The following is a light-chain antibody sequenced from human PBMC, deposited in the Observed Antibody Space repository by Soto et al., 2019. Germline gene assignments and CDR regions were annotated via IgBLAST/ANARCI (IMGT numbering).Light chain of an antibody. Sequence: VLPQSPDTLSLSPGDRATLSCRASQSVRSTFLAWYQQKPGQAPRLLIYGASNRAAGIPERFSGSASVTEFTLTISRLETDDSAVYYCQQYHDSPMNTSGHGTKLQIK. J-gene: IGKJ2*01. CDR2: GAS. CDR3: QQYHDSPMNT. CDR1: QSVRSTF. V-gene: IGKV3-20*01.